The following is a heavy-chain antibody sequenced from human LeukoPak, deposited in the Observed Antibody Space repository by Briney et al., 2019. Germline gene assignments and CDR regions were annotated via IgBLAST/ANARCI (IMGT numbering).Heavy chain of an antibody. J-gene: IGHJ3*02. CDR3: ARVGGGRDGFDAFDI. D-gene: IGHD5-24*01. Sequence: SVKVSCKASGGTFSSYTISWVRQAPGQGLEWMGRIIPILGIANYAQKFRGRVTITADKSTSTAYMELSSLRSEDTAVYYCARVGGGRDGFDAFDIWGQGTMVTVSS. V-gene: IGHV1-69*02. CDR1: GGTFSSYT. CDR2: IIPILGIA.